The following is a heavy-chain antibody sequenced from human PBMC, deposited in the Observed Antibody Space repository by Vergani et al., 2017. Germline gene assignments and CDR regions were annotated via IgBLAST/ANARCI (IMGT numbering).Heavy chain of an antibody. CDR1: GGSISSNY. J-gene: IGHJ3*02. V-gene: IGHV4-59*01. CDR2: IYYSGST. Sequence: QVQLQESGPGLVKPSETLSLTCTVSGGSISSNYWSWIRQPPGKGLEWIGYIYYSGSTNYNPSLKSRVTISVDTSKNQFSLKLSSVTAADTAVYYCARDRGGGSYYFDAFDIWGQGTMVTVSS. CDR3: ARDRGGGSYYFDAFDI. D-gene: IGHD1-26*01.